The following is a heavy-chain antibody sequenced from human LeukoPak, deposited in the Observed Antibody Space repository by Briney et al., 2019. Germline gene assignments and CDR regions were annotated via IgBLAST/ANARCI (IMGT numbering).Heavy chain of an antibody. CDR1: GFTFSSYW. CDR2: IKQDGSEK. J-gene: IGHJ4*02. V-gene: IGHV3-7*01. D-gene: IGHD3-22*01. Sequence: GGSLRLSCAASGFTFSSYWMSWVRQAPGKGLEWVANIKQDGSEKYYVDSVKGRFTISRDNAKNSLYLQMNSLRAEDTAVYYCARFWYYYDSSGVGSFDYWGQGTLVTVSS. CDR3: ARFWYYYDSSGVGSFDY.